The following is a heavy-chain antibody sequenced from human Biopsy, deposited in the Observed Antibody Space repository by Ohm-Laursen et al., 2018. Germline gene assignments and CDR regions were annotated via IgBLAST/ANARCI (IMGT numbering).Heavy chain of an antibody. CDR2: ISHTGYT. V-gene: IGHV4-59*11. CDR3: ARGSNEYGGLYFPH. J-gene: IGHJ1*01. Sequence: PSETLSLTCTVSGGPFTGHYWTWIRQPPGKGLGWIGHISHTGYTSYKSSLKSRVTISLDTSRKHFSLRLTSLAAADTAVYYCARGSNEYGGLYFPHWGQGTLVTVSS. CDR1: GGPFTGHY. D-gene: IGHD4-23*01.